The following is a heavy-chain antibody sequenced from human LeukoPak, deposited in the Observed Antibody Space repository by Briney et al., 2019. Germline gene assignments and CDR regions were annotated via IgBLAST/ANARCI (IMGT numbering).Heavy chain of an antibody. Sequence: SETLSLTCTVSAGSINSGDYYWSWIRQPAGKGLEWIGRIYSPGTNYNYNPSVKSRVTISIDTSKNQFSLKLTSVTAADTAVYYCARGIGTSYDSSRDAFDIWGSGTMVTVSS. D-gene: IGHD3-22*01. CDR2: IYSPGTN. CDR1: AGSINSGDYY. J-gene: IGHJ3*02. CDR3: ARGIGTSYDSSRDAFDI. V-gene: IGHV4-61*02.